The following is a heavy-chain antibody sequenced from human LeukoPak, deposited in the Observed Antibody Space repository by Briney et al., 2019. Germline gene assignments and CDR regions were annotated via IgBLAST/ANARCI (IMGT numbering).Heavy chain of an antibody. CDR3: ARDLSYYSSSRPGYFQH. CDR1: GFTFSSYS. CDR2: ISSSSSYI. J-gene: IGHJ1*01. Sequence: GGSLRLSCAASGFTFSSYSMNWVRQAPGKGLEWVSSISSSSSYIYYADSVKGRFTISRDNAKNSLYLQMNSLRAEDTAVYYCARDLSYYSSSRPGYFQHWGQGTLVTVSS. D-gene: IGHD6-13*01. V-gene: IGHV3-21*01.